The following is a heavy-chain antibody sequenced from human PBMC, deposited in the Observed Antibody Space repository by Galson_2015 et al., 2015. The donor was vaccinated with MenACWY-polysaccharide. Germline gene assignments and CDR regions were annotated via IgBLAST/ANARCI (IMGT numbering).Heavy chain of an antibody. V-gene: IGHV1-69*13. CDR3: ARGGTVSHLDV. Sequence: SVKVSCKASGGTFHNYGITWVRQAPGQGLEWMGVIIPTFGSTNYAQNYQARVTLTADVSTNVAYMELSSLKSDDTAVYYCARGGTVSHLDVWGKGTTIIVSS. J-gene: IGHJ6*04. CDR2: IIPTFGST. D-gene: IGHD5/OR15-5a*01. CDR1: GGTFHNYG.